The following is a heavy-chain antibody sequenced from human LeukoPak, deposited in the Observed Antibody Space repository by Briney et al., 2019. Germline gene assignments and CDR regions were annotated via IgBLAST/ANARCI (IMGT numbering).Heavy chain of an antibody. J-gene: IGHJ4*02. CDR2: IRYDGSNK. V-gene: IGHV3-30*02. CDR3: AKTRAGGYGLDY. Sequence: GGSLRLSCAASGFTFSSYGMHWVRQAPGKGLEGVAFIRYDGSNKYYPDSVKGRFTISRDNSKNTLYLQMNSLRAEDTAVYYCAKTRAGGYGLDYWGQGTLVTVSS. CDR1: GFTFSSYG. D-gene: IGHD6-19*01.